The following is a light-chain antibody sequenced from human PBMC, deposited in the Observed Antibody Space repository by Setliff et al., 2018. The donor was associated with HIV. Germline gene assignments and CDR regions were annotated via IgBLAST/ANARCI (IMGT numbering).Light chain of an antibody. J-gene: IGLJ1*01. CDR1: NIGSKS. V-gene: IGLV3-21*04. CDR2: YDP. Sequence: SYELTQPPSVSLAPGETARITCGGNNIGSKSVHWYQQKPGQAPVLVIFYDPDRLSGIPERFSGSSSGNTATLTISRVDAGDEADYYCQVWDSTTDHYVFGTGTKVPS. CDR3: QVWDSTTDHYV.